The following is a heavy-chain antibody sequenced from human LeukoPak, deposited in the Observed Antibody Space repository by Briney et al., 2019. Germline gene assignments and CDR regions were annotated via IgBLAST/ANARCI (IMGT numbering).Heavy chain of an antibody. CDR2: ISSSSSYI. J-gene: IGHJ6*02. V-gene: IGHV3-21*01. CDR3: ARDIRGMRYYYGMDV. CDR1: GFTFSSYS. D-gene: IGHD3-16*01. Sequence: GPLSLSCAPAGFTFSSYSMKWVRQAPGEGLEWAASISSSSSYIYYADSVKGRFTISRDNAKNSLYLQMNSLRAEDTAVYYCARDIRGMRYYYGMDVWGQGTTVTVS.